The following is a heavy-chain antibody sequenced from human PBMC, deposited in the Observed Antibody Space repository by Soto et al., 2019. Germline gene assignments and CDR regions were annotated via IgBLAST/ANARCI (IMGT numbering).Heavy chain of an antibody. V-gene: IGHV3-66*01. CDR3: ARALVTTPPRKFDY. CDR2: IHSGGNT. J-gene: IGHJ4*01. D-gene: IGHD2-21*02. Sequence: EVQLVESGGGLVQPGGSLRLSCAVSGFSVSTTFMNWVRQATGKGLEWVSVIHSGGNTFYGDSVKGRFTISRDNSKNTVYLQMSSLRGEDTAVYFCARALVTTPPRKFDYWGHGTLVTVSS. CDR1: GFSVSTTF.